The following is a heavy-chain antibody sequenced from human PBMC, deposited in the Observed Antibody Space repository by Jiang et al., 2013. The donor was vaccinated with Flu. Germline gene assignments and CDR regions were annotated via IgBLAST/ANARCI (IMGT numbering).Heavy chain of an antibody. Sequence: VQLVESGAEVKKPGASVKVSCKASGYTFTSYYMHWVRQAPGQGLEWMGIINPSGGSTSYAQKFQGRVTMTRDTSTSTVYMELSSLRSEDTAVYYCARDRAYCGGDCPPWPIDYWGQGTWSPSPQ. CDR1: GYTFTSYY. V-gene: IGHV1-46*01. J-gene: IGHJ4*02. D-gene: IGHD2-21*02. CDR2: INPSGGST. CDR3: ARDRAYCGGDCPPWPIDY.